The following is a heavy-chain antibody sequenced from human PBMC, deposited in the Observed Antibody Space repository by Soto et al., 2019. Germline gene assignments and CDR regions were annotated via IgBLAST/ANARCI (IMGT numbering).Heavy chain of an antibody. CDR1: GGTFSSYA. CDR2: IIPIFGTA. D-gene: IGHD2-2*01. Sequence: QVQLVQSGAEVKKPGSSVKVSCKASGGTFSSYAISWVRQAPGQGLEWMGGIIPIFGTANYAQKFQGRVTITADESTSTAYMELSSLRSEDTAVYYCVRGRYCSSTSCYLYYYYYGMDVWGQGTTVTVSS. J-gene: IGHJ6*02. CDR3: VRGRYCSSTSCYLYYYYYGMDV. V-gene: IGHV1-69*01.